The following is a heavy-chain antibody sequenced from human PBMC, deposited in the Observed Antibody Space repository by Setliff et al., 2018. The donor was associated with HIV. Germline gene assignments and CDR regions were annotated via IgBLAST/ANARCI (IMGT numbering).Heavy chain of an antibody. CDR2: INAGNGNT. D-gene: IGHD3-22*01. Sequence: ASVKVSCKTSGYTFTNYAIQWVRQAPGQGLQWMGWINAGNGNTKYSQEFQGRVTITRDASASTAYMELSSLRFEDMAVYYCARERDSSGYQFDPWGQGTLVTVSS. CDR1: GYTFTNYA. V-gene: IGHV1-3*03. CDR3: ARERDSSGYQFDP. J-gene: IGHJ5*02.